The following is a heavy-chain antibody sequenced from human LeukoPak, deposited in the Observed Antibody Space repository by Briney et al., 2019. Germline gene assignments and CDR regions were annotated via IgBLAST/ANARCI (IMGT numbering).Heavy chain of an antibody. CDR1: GYTFTGYY. V-gene: IGHV1-2*02. CDR2: INPNSGGT. Sequence: GASVKVSCKASGYTFTGYYMHWVRQAPGQGLEWKGWINPNSGGTNYAQKFQGRVTMTRDTSISTAYMELSRLRSDDTAVYFCARDLGPYCSSTSCRYYYYYMDVWGKGTTVTVSS. D-gene: IGHD2-2*01. J-gene: IGHJ6*03. CDR3: ARDLGPYCSSTSCRYYYYYMDV.